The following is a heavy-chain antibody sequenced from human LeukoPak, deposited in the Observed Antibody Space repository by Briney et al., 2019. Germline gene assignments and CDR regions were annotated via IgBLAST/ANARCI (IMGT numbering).Heavy chain of an antibody. Sequence: PGGSLRLSCAVSGFTFSDYYMSWIRQAPGKGLEWVSYISSSGSTIYYADSVKGRFTISRDNAKNSLYLQMNSLRAEDTAVYYCARGPATGLYYYYYMDVWGKGTTVTVSS. J-gene: IGHJ6*03. CDR1: GFTFSDYY. V-gene: IGHV3-11*04. CDR2: ISSSGSTI. D-gene: IGHD1-1*01. CDR3: ARGPATGLYYYYYMDV.